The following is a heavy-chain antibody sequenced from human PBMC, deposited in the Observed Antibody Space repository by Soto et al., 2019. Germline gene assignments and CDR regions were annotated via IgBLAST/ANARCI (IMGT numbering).Heavy chain of an antibody. CDR2: ISGTGSRT. D-gene: IGHD6-25*01. J-gene: IGHJ6*02. V-gene: IGHV3-23*01. CDR1: GFTFHTNA. Sequence: LRLSCAASGFTFHTNAMSWVRQAPGKGLEWVSSISGTGSRTYYADSVKGRFTIARDNSKNTVSLQMNNLRAEDTGLYYCTKDTGYLSMDAWGQGTTVTVSS. CDR3: TKDTGYLSMDA.